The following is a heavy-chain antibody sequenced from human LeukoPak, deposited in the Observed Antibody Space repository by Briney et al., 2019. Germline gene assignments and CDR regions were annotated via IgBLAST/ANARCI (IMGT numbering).Heavy chain of an antibody. CDR1: GDTFSSYA. D-gene: IGHD1-26*01. J-gene: IGHJ3*02. CDR3: ARVWGVGVTGLYVFDI. CDR2: IIPIVGKT. Sequence: ASVKVSCKASGDTFSSYAISWVRQATGQGPEWMGWIIPIVGKTTYAQKFQGRVTITADKSTSTAYMELSSLRSEDTAVYYCARVWGVGVTGLYVFDIWGQGTMVTISS. V-gene: IGHV1-69*10.